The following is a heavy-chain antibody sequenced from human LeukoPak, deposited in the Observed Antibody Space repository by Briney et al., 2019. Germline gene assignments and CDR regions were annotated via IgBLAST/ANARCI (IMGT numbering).Heavy chain of an antibody. D-gene: IGHD2-8*02. J-gene: IGHJ6*02. CDR2: INGDGSTT. CDR1: GFTFSKYW. Sequence: PGGSLRLSCAASGFTFSKYWMHWVRQVPGKGLVWVSLINGDGSTTNYADLVKGRSTISRDNAKNTLSLQMNSLRAEDTAVFYCVRAGGPHTVDVWGQGTTVTVSS. CDR3: VRAGGPHTVDV. V-gene: IGHV3-74*01.